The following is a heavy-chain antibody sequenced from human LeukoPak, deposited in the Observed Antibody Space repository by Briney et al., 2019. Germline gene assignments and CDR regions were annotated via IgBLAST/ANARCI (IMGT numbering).Heavy chain of an antibody. V-gene: IGHV3-30*03. J-gene: IGHJ4*02. CDR1: QFTFSSYA. CDR2: ISYDGINT. CDR3: ARSGDPGRCPSGICYGAL. D-gene: IGHD2-8*01. Sequence: PGGSLRLSCAASQFTFSSYAMQWVRQAPGKGLEWGALISYDGINTYHADSVKGRFPVSRDNSKNTLYLQMNSLRSEDTAVYYCARSGDPGRCPSGICYGALWGQGTLVIVSS.